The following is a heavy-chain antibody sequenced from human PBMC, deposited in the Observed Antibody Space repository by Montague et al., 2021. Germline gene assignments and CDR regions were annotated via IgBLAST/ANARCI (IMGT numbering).Heavy chain of an antibody. D-gene: IGHD1-26*01. Sequence: NDYAVSVKSRITINPDTSKNQISLQLNSVTPEDTAVYYCARTSASSDYWGQGTLVTVYS. CDR3: ARTSASSDY. V-gene: IGHV6-1*01. J-gene: IGHJ4*02. CDR2: N.